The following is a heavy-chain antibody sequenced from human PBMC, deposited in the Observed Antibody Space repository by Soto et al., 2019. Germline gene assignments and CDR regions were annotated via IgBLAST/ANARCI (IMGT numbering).Heavy chain of an antibody. V-gene: IGHV1-8*01. Sequence: ASVKVSCKASGYTFPSYDINWVRQATGQGLEWMGWMNPDSGDTGYVQKFQGRVTFTRDTSVTTAYLELSSLTSEDTAVYYCTRSRRGTGVGFDFWGQGTPVTVSS. CDR2: MNPDSGDT. J-gene: IGHJ4*02. D-gene: IGHD7-27*01. CDR1: GYTFPSYD. CDR3: TRSRRGTGVGFDF.